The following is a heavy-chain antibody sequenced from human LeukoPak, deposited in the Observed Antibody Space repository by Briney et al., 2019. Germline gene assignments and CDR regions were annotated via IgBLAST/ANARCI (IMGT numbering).Heavy chain of an antibody. Sequence: SETLSLTCTVSGGSISSSSHYWGWIRQPPGKGLEWIGSMYYRGSTYHNPSLKRRVTTSVDTSKNQFSLKLSSVTAADTAVYYCARVEYSSSSRYYYYYYYMDVWGKGTTVTVSS. J-gene: IGHJ6*03. CDR2: MYYRGST. CDR3: ARVEYSSSSRYYYYYYYMDV. D-gene: IGHD6-6*01. V-gene: IGHV4-39*07. CDR1: GGSISSSSHY.